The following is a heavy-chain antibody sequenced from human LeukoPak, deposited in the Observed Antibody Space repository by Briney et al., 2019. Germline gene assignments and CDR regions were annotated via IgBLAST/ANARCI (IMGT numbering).Heavy chain of an antibody. CDR3: ARLDSSISWYGFDP. Sequence: SETLSLTCTVSGGSISSYYWSWIRQPPGKGLEWIGYIYTSGSTNYNPSLKSRVTISVDTSKNQFSLKLSSVTAADTAVYYCARLDSSISWYGFDPWGQGTLVTVSS. CDR1: GGSISSYY. V-gene: IGHV4-4*09. J-gene: IGHJ5*02. D-gene: IGHD6-13*01. CDR2: IYTSGST.